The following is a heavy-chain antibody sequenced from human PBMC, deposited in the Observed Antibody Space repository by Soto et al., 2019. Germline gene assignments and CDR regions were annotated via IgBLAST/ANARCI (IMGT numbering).Heavy chain of an antibody. CDR1: GFTFSSYA. CDR2: ISGSGGST. J-gene: IGHJ4*02. D-gene: IGHD1-26*01. Sequence: GGSLRLSCAASGFTFSSYAMSWVRQAPGKGLEWVSAISGSGGSTYYADSVKGRFTISRDNSKNTLYLQMNSLRAEDTAVYYCAKDTGTRGSYLEGDFDYWGQGTLVTVSS. V-gene: IGHV3-23*01. CDR3: AKDTGTRGSYLEGDFDY.